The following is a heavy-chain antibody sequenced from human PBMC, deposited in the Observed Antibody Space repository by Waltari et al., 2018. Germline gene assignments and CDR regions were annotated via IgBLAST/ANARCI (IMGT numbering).Heavy chain of an antibody. V-gene: IGHV4-34*02. CDR3: ARYFVLPETSTYYFDF. CDR2: ISQRGNS. CDR1: GCSPPDYF. D-gene: IGHD1-1*01. J-gene: IGHJ4*02. Sequence: QVPLQPWGAGLLRPSETLSLTCAVPGCSPPDYFRSWIRQPPGKRPEGIGDISQRGNSNNNPSLKSRVTMSVDAAKTQFSLNLTSVTAADTAVYYCARYFVLPETSTYYFDFWGQGTLATVSS.